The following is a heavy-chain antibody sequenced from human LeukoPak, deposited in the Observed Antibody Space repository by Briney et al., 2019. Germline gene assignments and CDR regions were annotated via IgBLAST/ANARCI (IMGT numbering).Heavy chain of an antibody. CDR1: GGSFSGYY. Sequence: PLETLSLTCAVHGGSFSGYYWSWIRQPPGKGLEWIGEINHSGSTNYNPSLKSRVTISVDTSKNQFSLKLSSVTAADTAVYYCARGPDGDVLMVYATSDYCGQGTLVTVSS. J-gene: IGHJ4*02. D-gene: IGHD2-8*01. CDR3: ARGPDGDVLMVYATSDY. CDR2: INHSGST. V-gene: IGHV4-34*01.